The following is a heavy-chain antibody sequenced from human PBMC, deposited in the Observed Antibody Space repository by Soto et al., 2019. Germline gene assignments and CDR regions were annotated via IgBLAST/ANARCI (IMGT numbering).Heavy chain of an antibody. J-gene: IGHJ4*02. V-gene: IGHV3-33*01. Sequence: PGGSLRLSCAASGFTFSSYGMHWVRQAPGKGLEWVAVIWYDGSNKYYADSVKGRFTISRDNSKNTLYLQMNSLRAEDTAVYYCARDPNHIAAAGRLDYWGQGTLVTVSS. CDR1: GFTFSSYG. D-gene: IGHD6-13*01. CDR3: ARDPNHIAAAGRLDY. CDR2: IWYDGSNK.